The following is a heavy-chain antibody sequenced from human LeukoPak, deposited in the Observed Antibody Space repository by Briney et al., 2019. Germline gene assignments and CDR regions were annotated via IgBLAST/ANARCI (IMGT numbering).Heavy chain of an antibody. V-gene: IGHV4-39*07. Sequence: SETLSLTCTVSGVSISSSSYYWGWIRQPPGKGLEWIGSIYYSGSTYYNPSLRSRVSISVDTSKNQFSLKLTSVTAADTAVYYCTRAGIGIEVAGTIHNWFDPWGQGTQVTVSS. CDR1: GVSISSSSYY. J-gene: IGHJ5*02. CDR3: TRAGIGIEVAGTIHNWFDP. D-gene: IGHD6-19*01. CDR2: IYYSGST.